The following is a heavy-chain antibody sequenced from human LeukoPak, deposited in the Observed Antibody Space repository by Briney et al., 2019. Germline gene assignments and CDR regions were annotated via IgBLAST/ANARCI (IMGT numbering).Heavy chain of an antibody. CDR2: ISGSGGRT. J-gene: IGHJ4*02. D-gene: IGHD3-22*01. CDR1: GFTFSGYA. CDR3: VEGGAPSYYDGSGDAYFDY. V-gene: IGHV3-23*01. Sequence: PGGSLRLSCAASGFTFSGYAMSWVRQAPGKGLEWVSVISGSGGRTSYADSVKGRFTVSRDNSKNTLYLQMNSLRAEDTAVYFCVEGGAPSYYDGSGDAYFDYWGQGTLVTVSS.